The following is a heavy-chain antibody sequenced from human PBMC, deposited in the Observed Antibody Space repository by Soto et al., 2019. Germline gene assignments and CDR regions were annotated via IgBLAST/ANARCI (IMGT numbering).Heavy chain of an antibody. CDR1: GFTFSSYA. J-gene: IGHJ4*02. CDR2: ISGSGGST. V-gene: IGHV3-23*01. D-gene: IGHD6-13*01. CDR3: AIVGSSWYVGFDY. Sequence: EVQLLESGGGLVQPGGSLRLSCAASGFTFSSYAMSWVRQAPGKGLEWVSAISGSGGSTYYADSVKGRFTISRDNSKNTLYLQMNSLRAEDTAVYYCAIVGSSWYVGFDYWGQGTLVTVSS.